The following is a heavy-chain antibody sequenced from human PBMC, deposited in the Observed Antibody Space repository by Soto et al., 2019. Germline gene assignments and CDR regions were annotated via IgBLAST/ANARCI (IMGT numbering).Heavy chain of an antibody. D-gene: IGHD5-18*01. CDR1: GGSIRSYY. J-gene: IGHJ4*02. V-gene: IGHV4-59*01. CDR2: IFYSGST. Sequence: PSETLSLTCTVSGGSIRSYYWTWIRQPPGNGLEWLGYIFYSGSTFYNPSLKSRVTISIHTSKSQFSLQLTSVTAAATAVYYCARAAAYTAMFGCWGQGTMVTAYS. CDR3: ARAAAYTAMFGC.